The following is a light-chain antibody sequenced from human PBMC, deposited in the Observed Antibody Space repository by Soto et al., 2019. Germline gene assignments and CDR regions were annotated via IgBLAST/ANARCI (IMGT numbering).Light chain of an antibody. V-gene: IGKV3-15*01. Sequence: EFVFTQSPGTLSLSPGERATLSCRASQSVRSNLAWYQQKPGQAPSLLIYGAFTRATGIPTRFSGTGSGTEFTLTISSLQSEDFALYYCQQYNDWPLTFGQGTKVDIK. CDR3: QQYNDWPLT. CDR2: GAF. J-gene: IGKJ1*01. CDR1: QSVRSN.